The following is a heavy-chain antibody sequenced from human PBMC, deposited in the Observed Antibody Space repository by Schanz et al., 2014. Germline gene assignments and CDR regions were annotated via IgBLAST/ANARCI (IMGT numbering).Heavy chain of an antibody. D-gene: IGHD3-22*01. CDR3: AREVGLYDRGWFDP. V-gene: IGHV1-46*01. CDR1: GYTFTSYS. J-gene: IGHJ5*02. CDR2: INLSGGST. Sequence: QVQLVQSGAEVKKPGASVKVSCKASGYTFTSYSMHWVRQAPGQGLEWMGIINLSGGSTTYAQKFQGRVTITADKSTSTAYMELSSLRSEDTAVYYCAREVGLYDRGWFDPWGQGTLVTVSS.